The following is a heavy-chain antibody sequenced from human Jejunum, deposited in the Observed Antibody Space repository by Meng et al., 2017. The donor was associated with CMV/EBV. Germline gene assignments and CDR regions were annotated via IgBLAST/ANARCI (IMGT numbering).Heavy chain of an antibody. CDR2: IYHSGST. V-gene: IGHV4-39*02. J-gene: IGHJ4*02. Sequence: LSCTVSGGSLSSGTYYWGWIRQPPGKGLEWIGSIYHSGSTNYNPSLKSRVTISVDTSTSTDYLELSSLTSDDTAVYYCARDTNSWGQGTLVTVSS. D-gene: IGHD4-23*01. CDR3: ARDTNS. CDR1: GGSLSSGTYY.